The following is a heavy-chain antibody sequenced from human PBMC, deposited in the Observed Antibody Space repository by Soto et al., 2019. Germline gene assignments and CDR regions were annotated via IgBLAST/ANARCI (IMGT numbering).Heavy chain of an antibody. CDR2: ISSSSSST. J-gene: IGHJ3*01. Sequence: GGSLRLSCAASGFTCSSYSMNWVRQAPGKGLEWVSTISSSSSSTYYADSVKGRFTISRDNAKNTLYLQMNSLRADDSAVYYCAKDIVVVPAALDAFDVWGQGTMVTVS. D-gene: IGHD2-2*01. CDR1: GFTCSSYS. CDR3: AKDIVVVPAALDAFDV. V-gene: IGHV3-21*04.